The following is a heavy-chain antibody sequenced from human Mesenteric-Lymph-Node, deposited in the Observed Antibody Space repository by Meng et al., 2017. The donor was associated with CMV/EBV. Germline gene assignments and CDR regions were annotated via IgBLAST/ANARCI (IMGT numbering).Heavy chain of an antibody. Sequence: GSSLKISCAASGFTVSSYWMSWVRQAPGMGLEWVANIKQDGSAMYYVNSVKGRFTISRDNAKNSLYLQMNSLRGDDTAVYHCARTGRDFDLWGRGTLVTVSS. V-gene: IGHV3-7*01. CDR2: IKQDGSAM. CDR1: GFTVSSYW. CDR3: ARTGRDFDL. J-gene: IGHJ2*01.